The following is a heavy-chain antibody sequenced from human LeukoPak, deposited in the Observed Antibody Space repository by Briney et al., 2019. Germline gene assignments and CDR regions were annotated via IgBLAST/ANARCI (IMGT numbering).Heavy chain of an antibody. CDR1: GFTVSSNY. D-gene: IGHD6-19*01. J-gene: IGHJ6*02. CDR3: AKDFASGWYYYYYGMDV. CDR2: IYSGGST. V-gene: IGHV3-53*01. Sequence: GGSLRLSGAASGFTVSSNYMSWVRQAPGKGLEWVSVIYSGGSTYYADSVKGRFTISRDNSKNTLYLQMNSLRAEDTAVYYCAKDFASGWYYYYYGMDVWGQGTTVAVSS.